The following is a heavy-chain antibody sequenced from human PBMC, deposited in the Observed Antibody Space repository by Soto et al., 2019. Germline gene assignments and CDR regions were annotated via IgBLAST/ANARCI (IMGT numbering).Heavy chain of an antibody. J-gene: IGHJ4*02. Sequence: QITLKESGPTLVTPTQTLTPTCTFSGFSLSTSGVGVGWIRQPPGKALECLALIYWDDDKLYSPSLKSRLTITKESSKNQVVLTMTNMDPVDTATYYCAHRPSYCSGGSCYSGFDYWGQGTLVTVSS. D-gene: IGHD2-15*01. V-gene: IGHV2-5*02. CDR1: GFSLSTSGVG. CDR2: IYWDDDK. CDR3: AHRPSYCSGGSCYSGFDY.